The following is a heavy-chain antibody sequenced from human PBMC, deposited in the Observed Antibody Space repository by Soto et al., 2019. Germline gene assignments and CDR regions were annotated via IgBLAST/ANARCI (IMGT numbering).Heavy chain of an antibody. Sequence: EVQLLESGGGLVQPGGSLRLSCAASGFTSSSYAMSWVRQAPGTGLEGVSAISGSGGSTYYADSVKGRFTISRDNYKNTLYLQMNSLSDEDKAVYYCAKAGITIYGVASYYFDYWGQGTLVTVSS. V-gene: IGHV3-23*01. CDR3: AKAGITIYGVASYYFDY. CDR1: GFTSSSYA. CDR2: ISGSGGST. J-gene: IGHJ4*02. D-gene: IGHD3-3*01.